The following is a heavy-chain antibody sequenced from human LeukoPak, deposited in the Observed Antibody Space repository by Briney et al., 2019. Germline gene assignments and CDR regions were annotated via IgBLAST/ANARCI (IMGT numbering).Heavy chain of an antibody. J-gene: IGHJ4*02. CDR2: INGDGSEK. V-gene: IGHV3-74*03. CDR1: GFTFSTSW. CDR3: VYGKGYILDY. D-gene: IGHD5-12*01. Sequence: PGGSLSLSCAASGFTFSTSWMSWVRQGPGKGLVWVSHINGDGSEKKYADSVKGRFTISRDNAKNTVDLQMNSLRAEDTAVYYCVYGKGYILDYWGQGIPVTVSS.